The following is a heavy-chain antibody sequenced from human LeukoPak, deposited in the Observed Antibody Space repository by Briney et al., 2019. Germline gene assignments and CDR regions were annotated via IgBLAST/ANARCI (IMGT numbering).Heavy chain of an antibody. D-gene: IGHD4-11*01. Sequence: SGGSLRLSCAASGFTFSGYSMSWVRQAPGKGLEWVADIKQDGSEKYYVDSVKGRFTISRDNTKNSLYLQMNSLRAEDTAIYYCARRRIPTSQGLNWFDPWGQGTLVTVSS. CDR3: ARRRIPTSQGLNWFDP. CDR1: GFTFSGYS. CDR2: IKQDGSEK. J-gene: IGHJ5*02. V-gene: IGHV3-7*05.